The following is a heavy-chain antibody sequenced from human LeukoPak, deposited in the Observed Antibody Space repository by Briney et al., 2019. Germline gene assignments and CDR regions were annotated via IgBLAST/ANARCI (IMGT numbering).Heavy chain of an antibody. CDR3: ARGGSSGSVSAADFDY. CDR1: GGSFSGYY. Sequence: PSETLSLTCAVYGGSFSGYYWSWIRQPPGKGLEWIGEINHSGSTNYNPSLKSRVTISVGTSKNQFSLKLSSVTAADTAVYYCARGGSSGSVSAADFDYWGQGTLVTVSS. CDR2: INHSGST. V-gene: IGHV4-34*01. D-gene: IGHD6-19*01. J-gene: IGHJ4*02.